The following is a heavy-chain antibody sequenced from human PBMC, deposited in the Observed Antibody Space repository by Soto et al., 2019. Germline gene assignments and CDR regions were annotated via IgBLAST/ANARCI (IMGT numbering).Heavy chain of an antibody. D-gene: IGHD2-21*02. V-gene: IGHV3-30*18. CDR1: GFTFTNYG. J-gene: IGHJ4*02. CDR2: ISYDGSNK. Sequence: QVQLVDSGGGVVQPGRSLRLSCAASGFTFTNYGMHWVRQAPGKGLEWVALISYDGSNKYYADSVKGRFTISRDNSENTLYLQMNSLRAEDTAVYYCAKDSRGGNSRGHFDYWCQGTVVTVSS. CDR3: AKDSRGGNSRGHFDY.